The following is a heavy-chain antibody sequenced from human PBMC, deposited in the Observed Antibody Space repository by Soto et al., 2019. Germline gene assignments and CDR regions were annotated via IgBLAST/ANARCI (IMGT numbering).Heavy chain of an antibody. J-gene: IGHJ4*02. V-gene: IGHV3-33*01. Sequence: GGSLRLSCAASGFTFSSYGMHWVRQAPGEGLEWVAVIWYDGSNKYYADSVKGRFTISRDNSKNTLYLQMNSLRAEDTAVYYCARAPLPNWNDVFDYWGQGTLVTVSS. CDR2: IWYDGSNK. CDR1: GFTFSSYG. D-gene: IGHD1-1*01. CDR3: ARAPLPNWNDVFDY.